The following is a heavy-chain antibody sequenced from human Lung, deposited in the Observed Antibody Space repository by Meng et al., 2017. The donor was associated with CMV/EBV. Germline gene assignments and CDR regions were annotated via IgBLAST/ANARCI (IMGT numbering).Heavy chain of an antibody. CDR2: ISVNSGKT. CDR3: EGGGWSPGY. D-gene: IGHD6-19*01. J-gene: IGHJ4*02. CDR1: GYTFTSYG. Sequence: ASVXVSCKASGYTFTSYGISWVRQAPGQGLEWMGWISVNSGKTTYAQKVQGRINMTTDTSTSTAYMELRSLRSNDTAVYYCEGGGWSPGYWGQGTMVTVSS. V-gene: IGHV1-18*01.